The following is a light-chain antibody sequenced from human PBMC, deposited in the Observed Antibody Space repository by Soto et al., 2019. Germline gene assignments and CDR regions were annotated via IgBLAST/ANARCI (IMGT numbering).Light chain of an antibody. CDR1: QDVSSK. J-gene: IGKJ4*01. V-gene: IGKV3D-15*01. CDR3: QQYIRWPLP. CDR2: DAS. Sequence: EMVVTQSPATLSVSPGERVTLSCRTSQDVSSKLAWYQQKPGQPPSLLIYDASTRATGTPARFSGSGSGTEFTLAVSSLQSDDDARYFCQQYIRWPLPFGGGTKVEIK.